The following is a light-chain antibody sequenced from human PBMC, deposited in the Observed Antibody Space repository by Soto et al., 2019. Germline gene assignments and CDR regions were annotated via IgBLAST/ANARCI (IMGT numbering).Light chain of an antibody. Sequence: EIVLTQSPGTLSLSPGERASLSCRASQSVSNSYLAWYQQKPGQASRLLIYGASSRATGIPDRFSGSGSGTDFTLTISRLEPEDLAVYYCQQYGNSPRTFGQGTKLVIK. CDR1: QSVSNSY. CDR3: QQYGNSPRT. J-gene: IGKJ2*01. CDR2: GAS. V-gene: IGKV3-20*01.